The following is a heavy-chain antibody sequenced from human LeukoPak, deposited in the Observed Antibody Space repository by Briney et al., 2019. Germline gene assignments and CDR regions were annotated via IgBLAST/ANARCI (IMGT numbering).Heavy chain of an antibody. D-gene: IGHD3-22*01. CDR2: VNPNSSGT. V-gene: IGHV1-2*02. CDR3: ARAGYYDSSGYYHSFDS. J-gene: IGHJ4*02. Sequence: PVASVKASRKASGYTFTGYYIHWVRQAPGQGLEWMGWVNPNSSGTNYAQNFQGRVTMTRDTSISTAYMELSRLGSDDTAVYYCARAGYYDSSGYYHSFDSWGQGALVTVSS. CDR1: GYTFTGYY.